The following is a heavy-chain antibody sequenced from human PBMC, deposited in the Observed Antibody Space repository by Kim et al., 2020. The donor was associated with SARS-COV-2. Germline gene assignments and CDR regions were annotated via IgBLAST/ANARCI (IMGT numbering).Heavy chain of an antibody. J-gene: IGHJ4*02. CDR3: TRMGYYYDSSGLWYFDY. D-gene: IGHD3-22*01. Sequence: VKGRFTISRDDSKNTAYLQMNSLKTEDTAVYYCTRMGYYYDSSGLWYFDYWGQGTLVTVSS. V-gene: IGHV3-73*01.